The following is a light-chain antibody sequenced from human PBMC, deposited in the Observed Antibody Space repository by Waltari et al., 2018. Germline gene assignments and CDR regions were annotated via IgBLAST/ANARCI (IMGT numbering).Light chain of an antibody. CDR1: QSVLSNYDNKNY. V-gene: IGKV4-1*01. Sequence: DIVMTQSPDYLAVSLGERATINCKSSQSVLSNYDNKNYLAWFHQKPGQPPKLLISWASTRESGVPDRFSGSGSGTDFTLTISSLQAEDVAVYYCQQYYGIPLAFGGGTKVEIK. CDR2: WAS. J-gene: IGKJ4*01. CDR3: QQYYGIPLA.